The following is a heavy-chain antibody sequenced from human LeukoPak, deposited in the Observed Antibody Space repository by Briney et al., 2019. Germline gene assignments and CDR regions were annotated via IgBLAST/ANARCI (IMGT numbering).Heavy chain of an antibody. CDR1: GFTFSSYA. D-gene: IGHD3-10*01. J-gene: IGHJ5*02. CDR3: AKDEGATGWFGSPGNWFDP. Sequence: PGGSLRLSCAASGFTFSSYAMGWVRQAPGKGLEWVSAISGSGGSTYYADSVKGRFTISRDNSKNTLYLQMNSLRAEDTAVYYCAKDEGATGWFGSPGNWFDPWGKGTLVTVSS. V-gene: IGHV3-23*01. CDR2: ISGSGGST.